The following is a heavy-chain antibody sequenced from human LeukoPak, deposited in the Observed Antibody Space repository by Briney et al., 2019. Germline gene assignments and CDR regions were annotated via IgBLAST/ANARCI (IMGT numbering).Heavy chain of an antibody. V-gene: IGHV3-9*01. CDR3: AKDSGYDFWSGYNWFDP. Sequence: PGGSLRLSCAASGFTFDDYAMHWVRQAPGKGLEWVSGISWNSGSIGYADSVKGRFTISRDNAKNSLYLQMNSLRAEDTALYYCAKDSGYDFWSGYNWFDPWGQGTLVTVSS. CDR2: ISWNSGSI. D-gene: IGHD3-3*01. CDR1: GFTFDDYA. J-gene: IGHJ5*02.